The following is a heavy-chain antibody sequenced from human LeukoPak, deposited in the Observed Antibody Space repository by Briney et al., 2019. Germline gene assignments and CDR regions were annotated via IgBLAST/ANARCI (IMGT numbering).Heavy chain of an antibody. V-gene: IGHV3-23*01. CDR1: GFTFSSYA. CDR2: ISGSGGST. D-gene: IGHD6-6*01. CDR3: AKSEWGSSPSDY. J-gene: IGHJ4*02. Sequence: PGGSLRLSCAASGFTFSSYAMSWVRQAPGKGLEWVSVISGSGGSTYYADSVKGRFTISRDNSKNTLYLQMNSLRAEDTAVFYCAKSEWGSSPSDYWGQGTLVTVSS.